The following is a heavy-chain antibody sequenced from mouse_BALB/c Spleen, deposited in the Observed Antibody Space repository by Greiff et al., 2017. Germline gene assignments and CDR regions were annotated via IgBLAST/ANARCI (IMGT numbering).Heavy chain of an antibody. CDR1: GFTFSSYT. CDR3: ARDGGGNYDWFAY. CDR2: ISDGGSYT. V-gene: IGHV5-4*02. D-gene: IGHD2-1*01. J-gene: IGHJ3*01. Sequence: EVMLVESGGGLVKPGGSLKLSCAASGFTFSSYTMSWVRQTPEKRLEWVATISDGGSYTYYPDSVKGRFTISRDNAKNNLYLQMSSLKSEDTAMYYCARDGGGNYDWFAYWGQGTLVTVSA.